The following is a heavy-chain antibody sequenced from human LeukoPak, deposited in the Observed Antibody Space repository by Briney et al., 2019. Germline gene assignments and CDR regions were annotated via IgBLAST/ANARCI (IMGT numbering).Heavy chain of an antibody. CDR1: GGSFSGYY. Sequence: KASETLSLTCAVYGGSFSGYYWRWIRQPPGKGLEWIGEINHSGSTKYNPSLKSRVTISEDTSKHQFSLKLSSVTAADTAVYYCARGQYSSSPVFDFWGQGTLVTVSS. CDR2: INHSGST. J-gene: IGHJ4*02. V-gene: IGHV4-34*01. D-gene: IGHD6-6*01. CDR3: ARGQYSSSPVFDF.